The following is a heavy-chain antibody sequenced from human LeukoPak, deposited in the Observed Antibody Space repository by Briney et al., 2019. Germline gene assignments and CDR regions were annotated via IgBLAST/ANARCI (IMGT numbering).Heavy chain of an antibody. V-gene: IGHV3-23*01. CDR3: AKRGIVIRVILVGFHKEAYYFDS. Sequence: GGSLRLSCVVSGITLSNYGMSWVRQAPGKGLEWVAGMSGSGGSTIYADSVKGRLTISRDKPRNTLYLQMNSLRAEDTAVYFCAKRGIVIRVILVGFHKEAYYFDSWGQGALVTVSS. CDR1: GITLSNYG. CDR2: MSGSGGST. D-gene: IGHD3-16*01. J-gene: IGHJ4*02.